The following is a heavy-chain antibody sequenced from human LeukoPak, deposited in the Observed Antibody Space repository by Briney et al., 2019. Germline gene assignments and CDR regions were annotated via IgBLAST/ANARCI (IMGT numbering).Heavy chain of an antibody. V-gene: IGHV4-4*02. CDR3: AKDFPPYGDYLPYFYMDV. J-gene: IGHJ6*03. CDR1: GGSISSSNW. CDR2: IYHSGST. Sequence: SETLSLTCAVSGGSISSSNWWSWVRQPPGKGLEWSGEIYHSGSTNYNPSLKSRVTISVDKSKNQFSLKLSSVTAADTAVYYCAKDFPPYGDYLPYFYMDVWGKGTTVTISS. D-gene: IGHD4-17*01.